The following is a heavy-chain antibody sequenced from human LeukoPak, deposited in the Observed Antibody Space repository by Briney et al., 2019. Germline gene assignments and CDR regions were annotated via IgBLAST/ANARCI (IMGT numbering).Heavy chain of an antibody. V-gene: IGHV3-53*01. CDR1: GFTVSSNY. Sequence: GGSLRLSCAASGFTVSSNYMSWVRQAPGKGLEWVSVIYSGGSTYYADSVKGRFTISRDNSKNTLYLQMNSLRAEDTAVYYCAKRPRGAVAANYAWFDPWGQGTLVTVSS. J-gene: IGHJ5*02. D-gene: IGHD6-19*01. CDR2: IYSGGST. CDR3: AKRPRGAVAANYAWFDP.